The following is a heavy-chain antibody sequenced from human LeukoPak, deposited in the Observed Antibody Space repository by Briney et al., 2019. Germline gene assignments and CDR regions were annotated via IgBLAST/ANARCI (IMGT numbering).Heavy chain of an antibody. CDR2: ISGSGGST. CDR1: GFTFSSYA. V-gene: IGHV3-23*01. CDR3: AKADGRGGYYYYMDV. J-gene: IGHJ6*03. D-gene: IGHD1-14*01. Sequence: TGGSLRLSCAASGFTFSSYAMSWVRQAPGKGLEWVSAISGSGGSTYYADSVKGRFTISRDNSKNTLYLQMNSLRAEDTAVYYCAKADGRGGYYYYMDVWGKGTTVTVSS.